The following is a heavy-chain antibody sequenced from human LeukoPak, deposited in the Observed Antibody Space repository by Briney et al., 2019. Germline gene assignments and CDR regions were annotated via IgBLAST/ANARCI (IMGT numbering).Heavy chain of an antibody. CDR1: GGTFSSYA. J-gene: IGHJ4*02. D-gene: IGHD6-13*01. CDR3: ARSEDSIIAAAAPFDY. V-gene: IGHV1-69*05. CDR2: IIPIFGTA. Sequence: GSSVKVSCKASGGTFSSYAISWVRQAPGQGLEWMGGIIPIFGTANYAQKFQGRVTITTDESTSTAYMELSSLRSEDTAVYYCARSEDSIIAAAAPFDYWGQGTLVTVSS.